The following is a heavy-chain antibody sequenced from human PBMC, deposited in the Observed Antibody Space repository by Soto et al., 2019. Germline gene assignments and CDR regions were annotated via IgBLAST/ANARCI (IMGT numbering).Heavy chain of an antibody. CDR3: ARESEDLTSNFDY. CDR1: GFTFTRYS. J-gene: IGHJ4*02. CDR2: ISSTTNYI. Sequence: LGLSCAASGFTFTRYSMNWVRQAPGKGLEWVSSISSTTNYIYYADSMKGRFTVSRDNAKNSVYLEMNSLSAEDTALYYCARESEDLTSNFDYWGQGTLATVSS. V-gene: IGHV3-21*01.